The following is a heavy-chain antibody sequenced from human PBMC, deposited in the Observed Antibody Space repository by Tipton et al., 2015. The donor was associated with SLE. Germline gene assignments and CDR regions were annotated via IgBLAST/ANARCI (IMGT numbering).Heavy chain of an antibody. CDR1: GDSISTYF. CDR2: IYGSGTT. D-gene: IGHD6-13*01. J-gene: IGHJ4*02. V-gene: IGHV4-4*07. Sequence: TLSLTCSVSGDSISTYFCSWIRQPAGKRMEWIGRIYGSGTTNYNPSLKSRVTMSVDTSKNQFSLKLSSVTAADTAVYYCARSAGYGSNWAHFDYWGQGTLVTVSS. CDR3: ARSAGYGSNWAHFDY.